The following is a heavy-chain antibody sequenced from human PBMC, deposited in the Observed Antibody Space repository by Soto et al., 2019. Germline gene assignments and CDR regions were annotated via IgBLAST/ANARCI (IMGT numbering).Heavy chain of an antibody. D-gene: IGHD5-18*01. CDR2: IYHRGLT. Sequence: QVQLQESGPGLVTPSQTLSLTCTVSGASITSDEYYWGWIRQPPGKGLEYIAYIYHRGLTDYNPSFQSRVTKAVDTSKSQFYLDLTSVTAADTAVYYCARVEREAAMGHFDYWGQGTLVTVSS. V-gene: IGHV4-30-4*01. CDR1: GASITSDEYY. CDR3: ARVEREAAMGHFDY. J-gene: IGHJ4*02.